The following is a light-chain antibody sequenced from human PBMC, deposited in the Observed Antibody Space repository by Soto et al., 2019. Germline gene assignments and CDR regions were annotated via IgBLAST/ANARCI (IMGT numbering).Light chain of an antibody. Sequence: AIRMTQSPSSLSASTGDRVTITCRASQGISSYLAWYQQKPGKAPKLLIYAASTLQSGVPSRFSGSGSGTDFTLTISCLHSEDFATYYCQQYYSYPGTFGPGTKVDIK. CDR1: QGISSY. CDR3: QQYYSYPGT. CDR2: AAS. J-gene: IGKJ3*01. V-gene: IGKV1-8*01.